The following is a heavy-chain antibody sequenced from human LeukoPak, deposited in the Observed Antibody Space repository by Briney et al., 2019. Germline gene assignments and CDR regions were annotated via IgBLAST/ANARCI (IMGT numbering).Heavy chain of an antibody. V-gene: IGHV3-20*04. J-gene: IGHJ4*02. D-gene: IGHD6-13*01. CDR3: ARDLSSSWAPNC. Sequence: SGGSLRLSCAASGFTFDDYGMSWVRQAPGKGLEWVSGINWNGGSTGYADSVKGRFTISRDNAKNSLYLQMNSLRAEDTALYYCARDLSSSWAPNCWGQGTLVTVSS. CDR1: GFTFDDYG. CDR2: INWNGGST.